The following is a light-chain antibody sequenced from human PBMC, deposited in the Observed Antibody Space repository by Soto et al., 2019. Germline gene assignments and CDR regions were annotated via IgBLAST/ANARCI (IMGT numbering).Light chain of an antibody. CDR2: EGS. CDR3: CSYAGSPWV. CDR1: SSDVGSYNL. Sequence: QAALTQPASVSGSPGQSITISCTGTSSDVGSYNLVSWYQQHPGKAPKLMIYEGSKRPSGVSNRFSGSKSGNTASLTISGLKAEDEADYYCCSYAGSPWVFGGGTKVTVL. J-gene: IGLJ3*02. V-gene: IGLV2-23*01.